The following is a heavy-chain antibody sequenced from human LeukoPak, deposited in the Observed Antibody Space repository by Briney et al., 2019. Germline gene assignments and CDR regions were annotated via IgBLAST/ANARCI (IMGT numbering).Heavy chain of an antibody. CDR3: TRGLTTDKIDY. D-gene: IGHD4-17*01. V-gene: IGHV4-30-4*01. CDR2: MHFGGSP. Sequence: SQTLSLTCTVSGGSISSGDYIWTWIRQPPGKGLEWIGRMHFGGSPSYNPSLQSRVTISADTSKKQFSLNLYSVTAADTAVYYCTRGLTTDKIDYWGQGTLVTVSS. J-gene: IGHJ4*02. CDR1: GGSISSGDYI.